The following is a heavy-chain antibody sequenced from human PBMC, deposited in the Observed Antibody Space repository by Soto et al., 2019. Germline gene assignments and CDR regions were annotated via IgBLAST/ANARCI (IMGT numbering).Heavy chain of an antibody. CDR2: IYYSGST. V-gene: IGHV4-59*01. D-gene: IGHD2-2*03. J-gene: IGHJ5*02. CDR3: ARGLDIVLVPAAMGRFDP. Sequence: PSETLSLTCAVSGDSISTYYCMWIRQPPGKGLEWIGYIYYSGSTNYNPSLKSRVTISVDTSKNQLSLKLSSVTAADTAVYYCARGLDIVLVPAAMGRFDPWGQGTLVTVSS. CDR1: GDSISTYY.